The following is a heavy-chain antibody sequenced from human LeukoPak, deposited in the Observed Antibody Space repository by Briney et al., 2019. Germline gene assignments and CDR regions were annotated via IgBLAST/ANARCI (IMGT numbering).Heavy chain of an antibody. D-gene: IGHD3-22*01. J-gene: IGHJ4*02. CDR2: IKPDGSLQ. V-gene: IGHV3-7*01. CDR3: ATSYDSSGCD. Sequence: QSGGSLRLSCTASGFIFSSFWMAWVRQAPGKGLEWVANIKPDGSLQFYGDSVKGRFTISRDNAKSSLYPQMNNLRAEDTALYYCATSYDSSGCDWGQGTLVTVSS. CDR1: GFIFSSFW.